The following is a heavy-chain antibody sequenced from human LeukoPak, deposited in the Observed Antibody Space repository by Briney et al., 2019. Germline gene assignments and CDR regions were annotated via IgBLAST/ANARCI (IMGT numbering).Heavy chain of an antibody. CDR3: ARGKQTWVYGDYPDY. J-gene: IGHJ4*02. D-gene: IGHD4-17*01. Sequence: ASVKVSCKASGYTFTSYGISWVRQAPGQGLEWMGWISAYNGNTNYAQKVQGRVTMTTDTSTSTAYMELRSLRSDDTAVYYCARGKQTWVYGDYPDYWGQGTPVTVSP. CDR2: ISAYNGNT. CDR1: GYTFTSYG. V-gene: IGHV1-18*01.